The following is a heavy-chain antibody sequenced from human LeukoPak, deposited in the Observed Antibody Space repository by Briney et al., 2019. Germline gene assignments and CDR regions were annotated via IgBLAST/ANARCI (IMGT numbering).Heavy chain of an antibody. CDR1: GGTFSSYA. D-gene: IGHD4-17*01. V-gene: IGHV1-69*13. Sequence: SVKVSCKASGGTFSSYAISWVRQAPGQGLEWMGGIIPIFGTANCAQKFQGRVTITADESTSTAYMELSSLRSEDTAVYYCARDRPEADDYGDYRYYYYMDVWGKGTTVTISS. CDR3: ARDRPEADDYGDYRYYYYMDV. J-gene: IGHJ6*03. CDR2: IIPIFGTA.